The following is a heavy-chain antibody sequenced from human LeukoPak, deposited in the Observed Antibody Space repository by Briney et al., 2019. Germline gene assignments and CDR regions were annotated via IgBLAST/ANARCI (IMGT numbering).Heavy chain of an antibody. J-gene: IGHJ4*02. Sequence: GGSLRLSCAASGFVVSSNYMSWVRQAPGKGLEWVSAISGSGANTFYADSVKGRFTISRDNSKNTLYLQMNSLRAEDTAVYYCAKSRYISGSYSDYWGQGTLVTVSS. CDR2: ISGSGANT. CDR1: GFVVSSNY. V-gene: IGHV3-23*01. CDR3: AKSRYISGSYSDY. D-gene: IGHD3-10*01.